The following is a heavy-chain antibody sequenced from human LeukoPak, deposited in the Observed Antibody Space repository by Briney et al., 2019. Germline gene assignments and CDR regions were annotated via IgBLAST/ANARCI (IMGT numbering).Heavy chain of an antibody. CDR2: IKQDGSKK. CDR3: ASPPAAADVDY. D-gene: IGHD2-2*01. Sequence: HSGGSLRLSCAASGFTFSSCWMTWVRQAPGKGLEWVANIKQDGSKKSYVDSVKGRFTISRDNAKNSLYLQMNSLRADDTGVYYCASPPAAADVDYWGQGTLVTVSS. CDR1: GFTFSSCW. J-gene: IGHJ4*02. V-gene: IGHV3-7*03.